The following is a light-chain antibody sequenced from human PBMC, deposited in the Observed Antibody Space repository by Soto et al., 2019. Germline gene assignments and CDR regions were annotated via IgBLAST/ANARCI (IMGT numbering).Light chain of an antibody. CDR2: EVN. CDR1: RSDIGDSNF. CDR3: ASFRSGTILV. J-gene: IGLJ1*01. V-gene: IGLV2-14*01. Sequence: SALTQPASVSGSPGRSVTIACTGPRSDIGDSNFISWYQHSPGKAPRLLIYEVNNRPSGVSKRFSGSKAGNTASLTISGLLDDDEADYFCASFRSGTILVFGSGTKVTV.